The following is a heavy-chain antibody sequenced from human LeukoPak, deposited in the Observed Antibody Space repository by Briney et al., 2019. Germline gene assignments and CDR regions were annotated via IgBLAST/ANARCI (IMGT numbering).Heavy chain of an antibody. CDR3: ARDGYSSSPGPRGNWFDP. J-gene: IGHJ5*02. D-gene: IGHD6-6*01. CDR1: GFTFSSYA. CDR2: ISYDGSNK. V-gene: IGHV3-30-3*01. Sequence: GGSLRLSCAASGFTFSSYAMHWVRQAPGKGLEWVAVISYDGSNKYYADSVKGRFTISRDNSKNTLYLQMNSLRAEDTAVYYCARDGYSSSPGPRGNWFDPWGQGTLVTVSS.